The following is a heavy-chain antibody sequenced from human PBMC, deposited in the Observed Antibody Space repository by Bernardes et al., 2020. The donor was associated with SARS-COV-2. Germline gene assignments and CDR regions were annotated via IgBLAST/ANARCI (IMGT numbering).Heavy chain of an antibody. D-gene: IGHD1-7*01. CDR3: TRAGNYRFDY. CDR2: INGDGSTI. V-gene: IGHV3-74*01. J-gene: IGHJ4*02. CDR1: GFTFSTSW. Sequence: GGSLRLSCAASGFTFSTSWVHWVRQAPGKGLEWVSRINGDGSTINYADSVKGRFTISRDNAYNTLYLQLNSLRTDDTAVYYCTRAGNYRFDYWGQGTLVTVSS.